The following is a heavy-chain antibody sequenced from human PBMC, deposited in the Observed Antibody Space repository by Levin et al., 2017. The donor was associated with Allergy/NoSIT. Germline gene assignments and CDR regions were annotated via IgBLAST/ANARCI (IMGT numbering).Heavy chain of an antibody. CDR1: GFTFSSYG. CDR3: ARDGSDCSGGSCYATYYGMDV. CDR2: IWYDGSNK. D-gene: IGHD2-15*01. V-gene: IGHV3-33*01. J-gene: IGHJ6*02. Sequence: GESLKISCAASGFTFSSYGMHWVRQAPGKGLEWVAVIWYDGSNKYYADSVKGRFTISRDNSKNTLYLQMNSLRAEDTAVYYCARDGSDCSGGSCYATYYGMDVWGQGTTVTVSS.